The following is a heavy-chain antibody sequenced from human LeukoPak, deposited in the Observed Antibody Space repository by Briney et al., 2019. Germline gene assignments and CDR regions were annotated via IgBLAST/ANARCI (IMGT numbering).Heavy chain of an antibody. D-gene: IGHD3-10*01. Sequence: GGSLRLSCAASGFTFSSYAMSWVRQAPGKGLEWVSAISGGGGFTYYTDSVKGGFTISRDNSRNTLFLQINSLRVEDTGVYYCAKEGGSGSFHYFDYWGQGTLVTVSS. CDR3: AKEGGSGSFHYFDY. CDR1: GFTFSSYA. CDR2: ISGGGGFT. V-gene: IGHV3-23*01. J-gene: IGHJ4*02.